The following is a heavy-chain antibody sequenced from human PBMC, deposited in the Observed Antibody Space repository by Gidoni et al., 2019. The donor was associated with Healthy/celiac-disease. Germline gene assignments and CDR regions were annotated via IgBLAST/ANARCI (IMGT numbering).Heavy chain of an antibody. Sequence: QVQRVQAGAEVKKPGASVKGACKASGGTFSSYAISWVRPAPGQGLEWMGRIIPILGIATYAQKFQGRVTITADKSTSTAYMELSSLRSEDTAVYYCASYYGDYLGQGTLVTVSS. CDR2: IIPILGIA. J-gene: IGHJ4*02. CDR1: GGTFSSYA. D-gene: IGHD3-10*01. CDR3: ASYYGDY. V-gene: IGHV1-69*04.